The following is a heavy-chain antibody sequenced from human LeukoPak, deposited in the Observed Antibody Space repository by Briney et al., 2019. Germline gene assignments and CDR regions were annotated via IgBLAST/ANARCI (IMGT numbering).Heavy chain of an antibody. CDR2: IIPIFGTA. CDR3: ASPRDIVVVPAAIGALDI. Sequence: GASVKVSCKASGYTFTSYAISWVRQAPGQGLEWMGGIIPIFGTANYAQKFQGRVTITADESTSTAYMELSSLRSEDTAVYYCASPRDIVVVPAAIGALDIWGQGTMVTVSS. J-gene: IGHJ3*02. D-gene: IGHD2-2*01. V-gene: IGHV1-69*13. CDR1: GYTFTSYA.